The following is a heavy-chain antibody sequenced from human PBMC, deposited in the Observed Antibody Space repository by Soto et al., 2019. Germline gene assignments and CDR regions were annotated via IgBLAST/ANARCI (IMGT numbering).Heavy chain of an antibody. CDR3: ARDGPVMIVVAASWFDP. D-gene: IGHD3-22*01. Sequence: QVQLVQSGAEVKKPGALLKVSCKASGYTFTSSEISWVRQSPGQGLAWLGWISAYNGNTYYAQKLQGRVTMTTDTSTSTAYMELRSLRSDDTAVYYCARDGPVMIVVAASWFDPWGQGTLVTVSS. V-gene: IGHV1-18*01. J-gene: IGHJ5*02. CDR2: ISAYNGNT. CDR1: GYTFTSSE.